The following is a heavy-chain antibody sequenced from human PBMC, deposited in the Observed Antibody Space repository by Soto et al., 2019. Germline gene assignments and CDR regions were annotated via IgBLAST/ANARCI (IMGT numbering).Heavy chain of an antibody. V-gene: IGHV1-18*04. Sequence: ASVKVSCKAPGYTFTSYGISWVRQAPGQGLEWMGWISAYNGNTNYAQKLQGRVTMTTDASTSTAYMELRSLRSDDTAVYYCARDPPNGYSYGFIDYWGQGTLVTVSS. CDR2: ISAYNGNT. J-gene: IGHJ4*02. CDR1: GYTFTSYG. CDR3: ARDPPNGYSYGFIDY. D-gene: IGHD5-18*01.